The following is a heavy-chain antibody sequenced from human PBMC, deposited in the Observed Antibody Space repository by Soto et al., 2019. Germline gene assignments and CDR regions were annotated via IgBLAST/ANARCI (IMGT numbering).Heavy chain of an antibody. CDR3: ATPPRPRSYYGDPYYYMDV. D-gene: IGHD4-17*01. J-gene: IGHJ6*03. Sequence: GASVKVSCKASGYTFTSYDINWVRQATGQGLEWMGWMNPNSGNTGYAQKFQGRVNMTRNTSISTAYMELSSLRSEDTAVYYCATPPRPRSYYGDPYYYMDVWGKGTTVTVSS. CDR1: GYTFTSYD. CDR2: MNPNSGNT. V-gene: IGHV1-8*01.